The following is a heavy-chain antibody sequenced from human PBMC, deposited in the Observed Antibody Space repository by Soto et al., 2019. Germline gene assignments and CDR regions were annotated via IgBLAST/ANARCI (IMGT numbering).Heavy chain of an antibody. CDR1: AGTFSSYA. V-gene: IGHV1-69*13. CDR3: AIRDPRGLCGGDCYKTPFFDY. CDR2: MIPIFGTA. Sequence: GPPVKFSCKASAGTFSSYAISWVRQAPGQGLEWMGGMIPIFGTANYAQKFQGRVTITADESTSTAYMALSSLRSEDTAVYYCAIRDPRGLCGGDCYKTPFFDYWGKGTMVTVSS. J-gene: IGHJ4*02. D-gene: IGHD2-21*02.